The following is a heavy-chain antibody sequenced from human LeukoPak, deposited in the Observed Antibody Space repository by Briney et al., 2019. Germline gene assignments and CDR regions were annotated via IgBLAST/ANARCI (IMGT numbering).Heavy chain of an antibody. D-gene: IGHD6-13*01. CDR1: GFTFSSYS. J-gene: IGHJ4*02. Sequence: GGSLRLSCAASGFTFSSYSMNWVRQAPGRGLEWVSSISSSSSYIYYADSVKGRFTISRDNAKNSLYLQMNSLRAEDTAVYYCARDRAAAGYNWGQGTLVTVSS. CDR3: ARDRAAAGYN. V-gene: IGHV3-21*01. CDR2: ISSSSSYI.